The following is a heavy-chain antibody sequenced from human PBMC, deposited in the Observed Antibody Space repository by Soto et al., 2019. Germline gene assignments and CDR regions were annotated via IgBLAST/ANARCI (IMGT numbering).Heavy chain of an antibody. CDR1: GFTFSSYG. D-gene: IGHD2-2*01. J-gene: IGHJ6*02. CDR3: AREWVEVVPAAIPYYYYYGMDV. V-gene: IGHV3-33*01. Sequence: PGGSLRLSCAASGFTFSSYGMHWVRQAPGKGLEWVAVIWYGGSNKYYADSVKGRFTISRDNSKNTLYLQMNSLRAEDTAVYYCAREWVEVVPAAIPYYYYYGMDVWGQGTTVTVSS. CDR2: IWYGGSNK.